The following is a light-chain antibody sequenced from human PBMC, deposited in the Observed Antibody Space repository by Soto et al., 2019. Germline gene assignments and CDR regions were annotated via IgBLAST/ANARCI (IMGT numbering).Light chain of an antibody. Sequence: EIVMTQSPATLSVSPGERATLSCRASQSVNSNLAWYQQKPGQAPRLLIYSASTSATGVPARFSGSGSRTEFTLTISSLQSEEFAVYYCQQYSNWPRTFGQGTKLEIK. CDR3: QQYSNWPRT. J-gene: IGKJ1*01. V-gene: IGKV3-15*01. CDR1: QSVNSN. CDR2: SAS.